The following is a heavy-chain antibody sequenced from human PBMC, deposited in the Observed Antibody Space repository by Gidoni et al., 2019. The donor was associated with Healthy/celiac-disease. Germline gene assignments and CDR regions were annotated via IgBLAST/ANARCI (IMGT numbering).Heavy chain of an antibody. V-gene: IGHV1-69*10. CDR3: ASALSYGYSYEYYGMDV. J-gene: IGHJ6*02. CDR1: GGPFSSYA. Sequence: QVQLVQSGAEVKKPGSSVTVSCKASGGPFSSYAISWVRQAPGQGLEWMGGIIPILGIANYAQKFQGRVTITADKSTSTAYMELSSLRSEDTAVYYCASALSYGYSYEYYGMDVWGQGTTVTVSS. D-gene: IGHD5-18*01. CDR2: IIPILGIA.